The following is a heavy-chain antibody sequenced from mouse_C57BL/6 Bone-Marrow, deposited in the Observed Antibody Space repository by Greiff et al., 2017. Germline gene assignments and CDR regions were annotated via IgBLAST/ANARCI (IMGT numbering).Heavy chain of an antibody. D-gene: IGHD2-5*01. CDR2: IYPRSGNT. V-gene: IGHV1-81*01. CDR1: GYTFTSYG. Sequence: QVQLKESGAELARPGASVKLSCKASGYTFTSYGISWVKQRTGQGLEWIGEIYPRSGNTYYNEKFKSKATLTADKSSSTAYMVLRSLTSEDSAVYFCARYSNYVNYAMDYWGQGTSVTVSS. CDR3: ARYSNYVNYAMDY. J-gene: IGHJ4*01.